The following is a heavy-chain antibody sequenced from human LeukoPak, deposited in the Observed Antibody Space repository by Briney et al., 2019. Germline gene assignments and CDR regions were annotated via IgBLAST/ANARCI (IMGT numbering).Heavy chain of an antibody. CDR2: ISSSGDST. CDR3: AKVVTGSYRRAFDY. D-gene: IGHD1-26*01. J-gene: IGHJ4*02. V-gene: IGHV3-23*01. Sequence: GGSLRLSCAASGFTFSNFAMNWVRQAPGKGLEWASAISSSGDSTYHADSVKGRFTISRDSSKNTLYLQMNSLRAGDTAVYYCAKVVTGSYRRAFDYWGQGTLVTVSS. CDR1: GFTFSNFA.